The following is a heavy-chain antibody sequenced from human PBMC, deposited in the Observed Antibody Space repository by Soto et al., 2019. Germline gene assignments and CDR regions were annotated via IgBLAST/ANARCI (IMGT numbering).Heavy chain of an antibody. Sequence: SVKVSCKASGGTFSSYAISWVPQAPGQGLEWMGGIIPIFGTANYAQKFQGRVTITADESTSTAYMELSSLRSEDTAVYYCARYCSGGSCYKKNQDESNWFDPWGQGTLVTLSS. D-gene: IGHD2-15*01. CDR2: IIPIFGTA. V-gene: IGHV1-69*13. CDR3: ARYCSGGSCYKKNQDESNWFDP. CDR1: GGTFSSYA. J-gene: IGHJ5*02.